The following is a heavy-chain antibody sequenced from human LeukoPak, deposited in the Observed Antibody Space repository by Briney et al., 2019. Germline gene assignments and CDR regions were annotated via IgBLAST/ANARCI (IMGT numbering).Heavy chain of an antibody. V-gene: IGHV3-48*02. CDR2: ISSSATSI. Sequence: GXSLRLSCAASGFTFSIYSMNWVRQPPGKGLEWVSYISSSATSIYYADSVRGRFTISRDNAKNSLFLQMDSLRDDDTAVYYCASSDDYGGNRFDYWGRGTLVTVSS. D-gene: IGHD4-23*01. CDR3: ASSDDYGGNRFDY. J-gene: IGHJ4*02. CDR1: GFTFSIYS.